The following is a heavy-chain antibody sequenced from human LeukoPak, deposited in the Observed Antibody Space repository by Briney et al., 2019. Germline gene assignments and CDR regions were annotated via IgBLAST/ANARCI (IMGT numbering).Heavy chain of an antibody. D-gene: IGHD3-10*01. J-gene: IGHJ6*03. V-gene: IGHV3-11*01. CDR1: GFTFSDYY. Sequence: GGSLRLSCAASGFTFSDYYMSWIRQAPGKGLEWVSYISSSGSTIYYADSVKGRFTISRDNAKNSLYLQMNSLRAEDTAVYYCGRENVYYGSGSYTYMDVWGKGTTVTISS. CDR3: GRENVYYGSGSYTYMDV. CDR2: ISSSGSTI.